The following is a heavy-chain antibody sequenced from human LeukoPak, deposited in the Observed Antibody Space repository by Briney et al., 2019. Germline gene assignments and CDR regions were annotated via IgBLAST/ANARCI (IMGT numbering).Heavy chain of an antibody. CDR1: GLNFGSDA. Sequence: PGGSLRLSCTASGLNFGSDAMHWVRQAPGKGLEWVAFIWSDGSNDHYADSVKGRFTISRDNSKNTVCLQMNSQRVEDTAVYYCARALSGGYYCSTTSCYLHGMDVWGQGTTVTVSS. D-gene: IGHD2-2*01. CDR2: IWSDGSND. V-gene: IGHV3-33*01. CDR3: ARALSGGYYCSTTSCYLHGMDV. J-gene: IGHJ6*02.